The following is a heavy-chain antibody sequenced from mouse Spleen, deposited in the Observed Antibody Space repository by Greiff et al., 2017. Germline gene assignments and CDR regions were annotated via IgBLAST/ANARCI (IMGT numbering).Heavy chain of an antibody. V-gene: IGHV5-12-1*01. CDR1: GFAFSSYD. Sequence: EVQLVESGGGLVKPGGSLKLSCAASGFAFSSYDMSWVRQTPEKRLEWVAYISSGGGSTYYPDTVKGRFTISRDNAKNTLYLQMSSLKSEDTAMYYCARHGWLLPYWYFDVWGAGTTVTVSS. CDR3: ARHGWLLPYWYFDV. J-gene: IGHJ1*01. D-gene: IGHD2-3*01. CDR2: ISSGGGST.